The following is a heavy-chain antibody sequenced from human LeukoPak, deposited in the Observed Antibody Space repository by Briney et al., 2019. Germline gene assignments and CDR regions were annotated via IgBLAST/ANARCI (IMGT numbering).Heavy chain of an antibody. Sequence: ASVKVSCKASGYTFTSYYMHWVRQAPAQGLEWMGIVNPSGGSTSYAQKFQGRVTMTRDTSTSTVYMELSSLGSEDTAVYYCARLKLLGYCSGGSCPAYYFDYWGQGTLVTVSS. V-gene: IGHV1-46*01. CDR2: VNPSGGST. J-gene: IGHJ4*02. D-gene: IGHD2-15*01. CDR1: GYTFTSYY. CDR3: ARLKLLGYCSGGSCPAYYFDY.